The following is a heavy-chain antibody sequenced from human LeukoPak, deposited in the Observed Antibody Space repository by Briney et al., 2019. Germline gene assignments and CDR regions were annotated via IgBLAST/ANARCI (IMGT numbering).Heavy chain of an antibody. J-gene: IGHJ3*02. CDR1: GLTFSTYW. CDR2: INTDGSST. V-gene: IGHV3-74*01. D-gene: IGHD2-2*01. CDR3: TRVGYCATTSCRTAFDI. Sequence: GGSLRLSCAASGLTFSTYWMHWVRQAPGKGLVWVSRINTDGSSTSYADSVKGRFTISRDNAKNTLYLQMNSLRAEDTAVYFCTRVGYCATTSCRTAFDIWGQGTMVTVSS.